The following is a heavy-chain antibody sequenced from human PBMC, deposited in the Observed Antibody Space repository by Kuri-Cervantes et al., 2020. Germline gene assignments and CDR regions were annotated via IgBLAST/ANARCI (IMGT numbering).Heavy chain of an antibody. CDR1: GDSISSSDW. CDR3: ARGARHPTYGMDV. Sequence: SCAVSGDSISSSDWWSWVRQPPGKGLEWIGEIYHSGSTNYNPSLKSRVTISVDTSKNQFSLKLSSVTAADTAVYYCARGARHPTYGMDVWGQGTTVTVSS. V-gene: IGHV4-4*02. J-gene: IGHJ6*02. D-gene: IGHD1-26*01. CDR2: IYHSGST.